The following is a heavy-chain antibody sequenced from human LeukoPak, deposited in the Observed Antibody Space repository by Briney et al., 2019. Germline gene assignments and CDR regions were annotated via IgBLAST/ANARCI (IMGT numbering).Heavy chain of an antibody. Sequence: GGSLRLSCAASGFTFSSYAMHWVRQAPGKGLEWVAVISYDGSNKYYADSVKGRFTISRDNSKNTLYLQMNSLRAEDTAVYYCARGMLGIAAAGTDYWGQGTLVTVSS. CDR2: ISYDGSNK. D-gene: IGHD6-13*01. J-gene: IGHJ4*02. CDR3: ARGMLGIAAAGTDY. V-gene: IGHV3-30-3*01. CDR1: GFTFSSYA.